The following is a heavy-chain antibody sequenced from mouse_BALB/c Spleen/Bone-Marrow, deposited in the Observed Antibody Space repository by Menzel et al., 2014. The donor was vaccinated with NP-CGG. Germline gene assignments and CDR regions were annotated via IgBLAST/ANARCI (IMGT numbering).Heavy chain of an antibody. Sequence: EVKLEESGPSLVKPSQTLSLTCSVTGDSITSGYWNWIRKFPGNKLEYMGYISYSGTTYYNPSLKSRISITRDTSKNQYYLQLNSVTTEDTATYYCARYYTNHMDYWGQGTSVTVSS. V-gene: IGHV3-8*02. CDR2: ISYSGTT. CDR1: GDSITSGY. J-gene: IGHJ4*01. CDR3: ARYYTNHMDY. D-gene: IGHD2-5*01.